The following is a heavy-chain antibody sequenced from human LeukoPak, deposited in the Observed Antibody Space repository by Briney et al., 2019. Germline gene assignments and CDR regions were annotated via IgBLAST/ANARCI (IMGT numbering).Heavy chain of an antibody. J-gene: IGHJ4*02. CDR3: ARYHGITMVRGADY. CDR1: DGSITSYY. Sequence: SETLSLTCTVSDGSITSYYWTWVRQPPGKGLEWIGNIYYSGRTNHNPSLKSRVTISIDTSKSQFSLKLSSVTAADTAVYYCARYHGITMVRGADYWGQGTLVTVSS. D-gene: IGHD3-10*01. V-gene: IGHV4-59*12. CDR2: IYYSGRT.